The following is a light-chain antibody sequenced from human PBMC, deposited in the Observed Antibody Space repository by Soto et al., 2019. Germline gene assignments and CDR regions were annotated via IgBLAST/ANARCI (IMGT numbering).Light chain of an antibody. J-gene: IGKJ3*01. Sequence: EIVLTQSPATLSLSPGERATLSCRASQSVSSYLAWYQQKPGQAPRFRIYDASNRATGIPARFSGSGSGTDFTLTMSSLEPEDFAVYYCPQRSNWPPLVTFGPGPKVDIK. CDR2: DAS. CDR3: PQRSNWPPLVT. CDR1: QSVSSY. V-gene: IGKV3-11*01.